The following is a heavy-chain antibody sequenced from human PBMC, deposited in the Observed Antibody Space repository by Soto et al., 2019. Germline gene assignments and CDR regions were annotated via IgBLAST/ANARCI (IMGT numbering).Heavy chain of an antibody. Sequence: RASVKVSCKASGYTFTAYSMHWVRQAPGQGLEWVGWFNPNSGDTIYAQKFQSMATLTRDTSIGTAYMELYSLTSAHTAAYYCARESSAVICRDYWGQGTMVTVSS. CDR3: ARESSAVICRDY. CDR1: GYTFTAYS. J-gene: IGHJ4*02. CDR2: FNPNSGDT. V-gene: IGHV1-2*02. D-gene: IGHD6-19*01.